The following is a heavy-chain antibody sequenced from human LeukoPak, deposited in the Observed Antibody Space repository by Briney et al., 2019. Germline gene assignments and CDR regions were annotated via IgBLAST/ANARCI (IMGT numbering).Heavy chain of an antibody. CDR3: ARGLAAAASFYYYGMDV. CDR1: GFTFTSYA. V-gene: IGHV3-33*08. Sequence: GGSLRLSCAASGFTFTSYAMSWVRQAPGKGLEWVAVIWYDGSNKYYADSVKGRFTISRDNSKNTLYLQMNSLRAEDTAVYYCARGLAAAASFYYYGMDVWGQGTTVTVSS. CDR2: IWYDGSNK. J-gene: IGHJ6*02. D-gene: IGHD6-13*01.